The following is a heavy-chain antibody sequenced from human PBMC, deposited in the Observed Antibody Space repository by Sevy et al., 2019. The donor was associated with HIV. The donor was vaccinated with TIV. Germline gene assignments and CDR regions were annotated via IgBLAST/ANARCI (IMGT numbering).Heavy chain of an antibody. CDR1: GFTFSEFG. CDR3: ARDRGEILRSAFKS. J-gene: IGHJ5*02. CDR2: ISHDGRNNK. D-gene: IGHD3-10*01. V-gene: IGHV3-30*04. Sequence: GGSLRLSCAASGFTFSEFGMHWFRQAPGKGLEWVAVISHDGRNNKYNADSVKGRFTISRDNSKNTLYLQMNSLRADDTAIYYCARDRGEILRSAFKSWGQGTLVTVSS.